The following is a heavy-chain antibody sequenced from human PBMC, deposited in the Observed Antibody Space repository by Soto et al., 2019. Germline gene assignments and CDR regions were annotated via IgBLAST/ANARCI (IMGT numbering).Heavy chain of an antibody. Sequence: GGSLRLSCAASGFTFSSYWMSWVRQAPGKGLEWVANIKQDGSEKYYVDSVKGRFTISRDNAKNSLYLQMNSLRAEDTAVYYCARDGAYCGCDCSYYYYYYMDVWGKGTTVTVSS. CDR1: GFTFSSYW. D-gene: IGHD2-21*01. CDR2: IKQDGSEK. J-gene: IGHJ6*03. V-gene: IGHV3-7*01. CDR3: ARDGAYCGCDCSYYYYYYMDV.